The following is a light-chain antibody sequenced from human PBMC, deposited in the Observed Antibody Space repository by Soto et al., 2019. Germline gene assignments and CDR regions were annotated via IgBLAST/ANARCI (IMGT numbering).Light chain of an antibody. CDR3: SSYAGTYNLYF. J-gene: IGLJ1*01. CDR1: SSDVGSYDL. V-gene: IGLV2-14*02. Sequence: QSVLTQPASVSGSPGQSITISCTGTSSDVGSYDLVSWYQHYPDKAPKLIIYEGNQRPSGVSNRFSASKSGNTASLTISGLQVEDEADYYCSSYAGTYNLYFFGTGTKVTVL. CDR2: EGN.